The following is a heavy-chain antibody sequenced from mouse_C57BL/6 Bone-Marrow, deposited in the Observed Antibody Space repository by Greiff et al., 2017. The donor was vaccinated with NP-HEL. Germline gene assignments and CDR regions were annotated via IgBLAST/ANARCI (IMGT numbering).Heavy chain of an antibody. Sequence: LQESGPELVKPGASVKISCKASGYAFSSSWMNWVKQRPGKGLEWIGRIYPGDGDTNYNGKFKGKATLTADKSSSTAYMQLSSLTSEDSAVYFCARLLHYYGSSYKDYWGQGTTLTVSS. CDR1: GYAFSSSW. V-gene: IGHV1-82*01. CDR3: ARLLHYYGSSYKDY. CDR2: IYPGDGDT. J-gene: IGHJ2*01. D-gene: IGHD1-1*01.